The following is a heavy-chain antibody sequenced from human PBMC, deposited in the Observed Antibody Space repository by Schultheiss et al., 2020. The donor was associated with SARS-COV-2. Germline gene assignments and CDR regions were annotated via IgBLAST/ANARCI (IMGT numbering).Heavy chain of an antibody. V-gene: IGHV1-18*04. CDR2: ISAYNGNT. J-gene: IGHJ5*02. CDR1: GYSFTMYG. Sequence: ASVKVSCKASGYSFTMYGISWVRQAPGQGLEWMGWISAYNGNTNYAQKFQGRVTMTTDTSTSTAYMELRSLRSDDTAVYYCARAAGGVYNWFDPWGQGTLVTVSS. CDR3: ARAAGGVYNWFDP. D-gene: IGHD3-16*01.